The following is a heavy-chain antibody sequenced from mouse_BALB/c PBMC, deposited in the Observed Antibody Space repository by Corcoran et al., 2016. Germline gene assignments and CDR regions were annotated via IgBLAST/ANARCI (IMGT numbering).Heavy chain of an antibody. CDR1: GYTFTNYG. V-gene: IGHV9-1*02. Sequence: QIQLVQSGPELKKPGETVKISCKASGYTFTNYGMNWVKQAPGKGLKWMGWINTYTGEPTYADDFKGRFAFSVETSASTAYLQINNLKNEDMATYFCARWGSSYYYAMDYWGQGTSVTVSS. CDR2: INTYTGEP. CDR3: ARWGSSYYYAMDY. J-gene: IGHJ4*01. D-gene: IGHD1-1*01.